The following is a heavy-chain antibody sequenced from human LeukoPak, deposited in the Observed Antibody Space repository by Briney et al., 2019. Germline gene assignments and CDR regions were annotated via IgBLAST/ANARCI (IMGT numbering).Heavy chain of an antibody. D-gene: IGHD6-19*01. V-gene: IGHV4-39*07. CDR2: ISHIGTT. CDR1: GGSISSGSYY. Sequence: SETLSLTCTVSGGSISSGSYYWSWIRQPPGKGLEWIGTISHIGTTYYNPSLKSRVTISVDTSENQFSLRLRSVTAADTAMYYCARRKGGSDYIEFWGQGTLVTVSS. J-gene: IGHJ4*02. CDR3: ARRKGGSDYIEF.